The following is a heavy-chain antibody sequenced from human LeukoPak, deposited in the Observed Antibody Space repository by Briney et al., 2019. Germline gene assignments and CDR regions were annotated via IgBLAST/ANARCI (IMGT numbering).Heavy chain of an antibody. J-gene: IGHJ5*02. CDR3: ARDGDNIAWFDP. D-gene: IGHD5-12*01. Sequence: SETLSLTCAVYGGSFSGYYWSWIRQPPGKGLEWIGYIYYSGSTNYNPSLKSRVTISVDTSKNQFSLRLTSVTAADTAVYYCARDGDNIAWFDPWGQGTLVTVSS. CDR2: IYYSGST. CDR1: GGSFSGYY. V-gene: IGHV4-59*01.